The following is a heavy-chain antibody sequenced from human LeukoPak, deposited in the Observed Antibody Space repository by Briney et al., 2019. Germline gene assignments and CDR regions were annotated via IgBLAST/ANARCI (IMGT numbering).Heavy chain of an antibody. CDR1: GGTFSSYA. Sequence: SVKVSCKASGGTFSSYAISWVRQAPGQGLEWMGGIIPIFGTANFAHKFQGRVTITADESTSTAYMELSRLRSEETAVYYCARGPGGVPAASEMAKRPIEMNLSTPPPLDYWGQGTLVTVSS. CDR2: IIPIFGTA. D-gene: IGHD2-2*01. J-gene: IGHJ4*02. V-gene: IGHV1-69*13. CDR3: ARGPGGVPAASEMAKRPIEMNLSTPPPLDY.